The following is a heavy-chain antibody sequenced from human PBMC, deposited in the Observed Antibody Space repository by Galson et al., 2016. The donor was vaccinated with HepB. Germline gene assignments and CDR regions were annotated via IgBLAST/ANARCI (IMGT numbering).Heavy chain of an antibody. CDR2: ISAYNGDT. V-gene: IGHV1-18*04. D-gene: IGHD3-9*01. CDR1: GYTFTSYG. CDR3: ARDFEPSGGGLPPPFDY. J-gene: IGHJ4*02. Sequence: SVKVSCKASGYTFTSYGISWVRQAPGQGLEWMGWISAYNGDTDYAPKFQGRVSMTTDTSTSTAYMELGSLRSDDTAVFCCARDFEPSGGGLPPPFDYWGQGTLVTVSS.